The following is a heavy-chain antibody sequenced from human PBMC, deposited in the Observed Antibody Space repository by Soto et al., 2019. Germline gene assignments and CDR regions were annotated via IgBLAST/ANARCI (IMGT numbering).Heavy chain of an antibody. CDR2: ISGSGGST. J-gene: IGHJ4*02. V-gene: IGHV3-23*01. Sequence: EVQLLESGGGLVQPGGSLRLSCAASGFTFSSYAMSWVRQAPGKGLEWVSAISGSGGSTYYADSVKGQFTISRDNSKNTLYLQMNSLRAEDTAVYYCAKSNSGGRFAAMVNPYFDYWGQGTLVTVSS. D-gene: IGHD5-18*01. CDR3: AKSNSGGRFAAMVNPYFDY. CDR1: GFTFSSYA.